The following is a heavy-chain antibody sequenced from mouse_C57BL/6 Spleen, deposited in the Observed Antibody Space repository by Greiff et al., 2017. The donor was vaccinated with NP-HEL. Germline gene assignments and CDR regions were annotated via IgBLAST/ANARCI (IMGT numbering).Heavy chain of an antibody. CDR3: ASGADGYYDYAMDY. Sequence: QVQLQQPGAELVMPGASVKLSCKASGYTFTSSWMHWVKQRPGPGLEWIGEIDPSDSYTNYNQKFKGKSTLTVDKSSSTAYMQLSSLTSEDSAVYYCASGADGYYDYAMDYWGQGTSVTVSS. J-gene: IGHJ4*01. CDR1: GYTFTSSW. CDR2: IDPSDSYT. D-gene: IGHD2-3*01. V-gene: IGHV1-69*01.